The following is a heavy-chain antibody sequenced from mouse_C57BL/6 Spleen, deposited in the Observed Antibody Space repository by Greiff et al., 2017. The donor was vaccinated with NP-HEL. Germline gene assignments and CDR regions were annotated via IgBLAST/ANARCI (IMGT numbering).Heavy chain of an antibody. V-gene: IGHV1-20*01. CDR1: GYSFTGYF. J-gene: IGHJ1*03. CDR3: ARPYYDYDNWYFDV. D-gene: IGHD2-4*01. CDR2: INPYNGDT. Sequence: EVQLQQSGPELVKPGDSVKISCKASGYSFTGYFMNWVMQSHGKSLEWIGRINPYNGDTFYNQKFKGKATLTVDKSSSTAHMELRSLTSEDSAVYYCARPYYDYDNWYFDVWGTGTTVTVSS.